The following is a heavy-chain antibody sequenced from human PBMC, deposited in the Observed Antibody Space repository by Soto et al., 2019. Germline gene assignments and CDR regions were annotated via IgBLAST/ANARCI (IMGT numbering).Heavy chain of an antibody. D-gene: IGHD2-15*01. CDR2: ISSSSSYI. CDR3: ARLPLPYCSGGSCCFSDY. Sequence: EVQLVESGGGLVKPGGSLRLSCAASGFTFSSYSMNWVRQAPGKGLEWVSSISSSSSYIYYADSVKGRFTISRDNAKNSLYLQMNSLRAEDTAVYYCARLPLPYCSGGSCCFSDYWGQGTLVTVSS. V-gene: IGHV3-21*01. CDR1: GFTFSSYS. J-gene: IGHJ4*02.